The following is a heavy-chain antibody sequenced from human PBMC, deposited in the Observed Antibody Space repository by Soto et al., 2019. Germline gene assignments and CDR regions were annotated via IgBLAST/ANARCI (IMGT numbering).Heavy chain of an antibody. CDR3: ARDLRSRGWFDP. CDR1: GVSITSHY. V-gene: IGHV4-59*11. J-gene: IGHJ5*02. Sequence: SETLSLTCDVSGVSITSHYWNWIRQSPGMGLEWIGSTYFRGSASYNPSLKSRVTISLDTSKDQLSLTLSAVTAADSAVYYCARDLRSRGWFDPWGPGILVTVLL. CDR2: TYFRGSA.